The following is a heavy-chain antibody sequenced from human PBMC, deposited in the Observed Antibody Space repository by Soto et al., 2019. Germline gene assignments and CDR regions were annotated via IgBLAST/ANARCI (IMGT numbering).Heavy chain of an antibody. D-gene: IGHD2-15*01. CDR3: ARLRKGYCSGGSCDDY. J-gene: IGHJ4*02. V-gene: IGHV4-59*08. CDR2: IYYSGST. Sequence: SETLSLTCTVSGGSISSYYWSWIRQPPGKGLEWIGYIYYSGSTNYNPSLKSRVTISVDTSKNQFSLKLSSVTAADTAVXYXARLRKGYCSGGSCDDYWGQGTLVTVSS. CDR1: GGSISSYY.